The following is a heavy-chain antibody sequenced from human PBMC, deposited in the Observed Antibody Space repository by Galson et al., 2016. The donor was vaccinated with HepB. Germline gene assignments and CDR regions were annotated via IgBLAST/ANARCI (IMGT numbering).Heavy chain of an antibody. CDR2: IKPDGSDK. Sequence: SLRLSCAASGFTFSSSWMSWVRQSAGKGLEWVANIKPDGSDKDYADSVKGRFTISRDNAKNSLCLQMNSLRAEDTAVYYCANAYYWGQGTLVTVSS. CDR1: GFTFSSSW. V-gene: IGHV3-7*01. D-gene: IGHD3-16*01. J-gene: IGHJ4*02. CDR3: ANAYY.